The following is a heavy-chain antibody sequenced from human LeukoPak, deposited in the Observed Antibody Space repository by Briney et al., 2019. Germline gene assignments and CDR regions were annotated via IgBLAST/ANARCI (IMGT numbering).Heavy chain of an antibody. CDR1: GASISSRSYG. Sequence: SETLSPTCTVSGASISSRSYGWGRLRQPPGRGLEWIVGIFYSGSTYSNPSLKSRVTISVDTSKTRCSLKLSSVTAADTAVYYCARTMGTAISKRPAVLDYWGQGTLVTVSS. D-gene: IGHD2-21*02. CDR3: ARTMGTAISKRPAVLDY. CDR2: IFYSGST. J-gene: IGHJ4*02. V-gene: IGHV4-39*07.